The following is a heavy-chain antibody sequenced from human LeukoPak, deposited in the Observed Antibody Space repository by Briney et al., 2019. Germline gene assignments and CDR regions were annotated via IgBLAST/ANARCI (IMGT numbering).Heavy chain of an antibody. CDR1: GFTFDDYA. Sequence: PGRSLRLSCAASGFTFDDYAMSWVRQAPGKGLEWVSAISGSGGSTYYADSVKGRFTISRDNSKNTLYLQMNSLRAEDTAVYYCAKAVGITMIVAPFDYWGQGTLVTVSS. CDR3: AKAVGITMIVAPFDY. J-gene: IGHJ4*02. CDR2: ISGSGGST. V-gene: IGHV3-23*01. D-gene: IGHD3-22*01.